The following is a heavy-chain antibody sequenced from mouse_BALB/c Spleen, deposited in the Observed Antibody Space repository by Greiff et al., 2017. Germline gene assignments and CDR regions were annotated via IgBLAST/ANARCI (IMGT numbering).Heavy chain of an antibody. CDR1: GFTFSSYA. J-gene: IGHJ4*01. Sequence: EVHLVESGGGLVKPGGSLKLSCAASGFTFSSYAMSWVRQTPEKRLEWVASISSGGSTYYPDSVKGRFTISRDNARNILYLQMSSLRSEDTAMYYCARVYGLYYYAMDYWGQGTSVTVSS. D-gene: IGHD1-1*02. CDR2: ISSGGST. V-gene: IGHV5-6-5*01. CDR3: ARVYGLYYYAMDY.